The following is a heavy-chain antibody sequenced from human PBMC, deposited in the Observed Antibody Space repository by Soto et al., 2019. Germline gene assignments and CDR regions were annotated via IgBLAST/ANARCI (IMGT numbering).Heavy chain of an antibody. Sequence: GSLRLSCAASGFTFSSYAMHWVRQAPGKGLEWVAVISYDGSNKYYADSVKGRFTISRDNSKNTLYLQMNSLRAEDTAVYYCARVNTDYWGQGTLVTVSS. CDR1: GFTFSSYA. V-gene: IGHV3-30-3*01. CDR2: ISYDGSNK. J-gene: IGHJ4*02. CDR3: ARVNTDY.